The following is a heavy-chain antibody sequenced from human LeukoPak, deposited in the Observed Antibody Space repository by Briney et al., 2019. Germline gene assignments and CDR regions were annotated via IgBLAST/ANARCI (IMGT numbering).Heavy chain of an antibody. CDR2: IYADGST. Sequence: PGGSLRLSCAASGFTFSDYWMHWVCHAPGTGLVWVSRIYADGSTTYAAPVKGRFTTSSDNSKNTLYMQMNSVRAEDTSLYYYAKQCRIAAAGTSWGQGTLVTVSS. CDR3: AKQCRIAAAGTS. D-gene: IGHD6-13*01. V-gene: IGHV3-74*01. CDR1: GFTFSDYW. J-gene: IGHJ4*02.